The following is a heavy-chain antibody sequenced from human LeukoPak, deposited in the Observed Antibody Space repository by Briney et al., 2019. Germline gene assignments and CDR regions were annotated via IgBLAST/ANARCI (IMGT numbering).Heavy chain of an antibody. Sequence: GGSLRLSCAASGFSFSSNTMSWVRQAAGKGLEWVSGISGSGSSTYFADSVKGRFTISRDNSNDTLYLQMNSLRLEDTAVYYCAKEVSGSYSPTDYWGQGTLVTVSS. D-gene: IGHD1-26*01. CDR1: GFSFSSNT. CDR2: ISGSGSST. V-gene: IGHV3-23*01. J-gene: IGHJ4*02. CDR3: AKEVSGSYSPTDY.